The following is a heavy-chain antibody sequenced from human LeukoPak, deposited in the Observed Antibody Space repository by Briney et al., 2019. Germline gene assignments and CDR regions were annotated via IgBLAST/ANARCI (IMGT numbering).Heavy chain of an antibody. V-gene: IGHV3-7*01. Sequence: GGSLRLSCAASGLIFSSYWMSWVRQAPGKGLEWVANIKQDGSEKYYVDSVKGRFTISRDNAKNSLSLQMNSLRAEDTAVYYCARDPYNGSYGDDYYYYMDVWGKGTTVTISS. CDR1: GLIFSSYW. D-gene: IGHD1-26*01. CDR2: IKQDGSEK. J-gene: IGHJ6*03. CDR3: ARDPYNGSYGDDYYYYMDV.